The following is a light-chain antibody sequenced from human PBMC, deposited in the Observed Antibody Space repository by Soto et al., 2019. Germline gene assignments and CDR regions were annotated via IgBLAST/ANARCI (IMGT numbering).Light chain of an antibody. CDR3: AAWDDSLNGWV. CDR2: EVS. J-gene: IGLJ3*02. CDR1: SSDVAVYKY. V-gene: IGLV2-8*01. Sequence: QSVLTQPPSASGSPGQSVTISCTGTSSDVAVYKYVSWYQQHPGKAPKLVIYEVSKRPSGVPDRFSGSKSGNTASLTVSGLQAEDEADYYCAAWDDSLNGWVFGGGTKLTVL.